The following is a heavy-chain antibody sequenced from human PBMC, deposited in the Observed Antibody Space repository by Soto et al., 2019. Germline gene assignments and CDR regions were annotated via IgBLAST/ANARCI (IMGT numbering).Heavy chain of an antibody. Sequence: GGSLRLSCAASGFTFSSYAMSWVRQAPGKGLEWVSAISYSGGSTYYADPVKDRFTISRDNSKNTLYLQMNSLRVDDTAVYYCAKVPTGEMATVFQAFDIWGQGTMVTVSS. CDR3: AKVPTGEMATVFQAFDI. CDR2: ISYSGGST. CDR1: GFTFSSYA. J-gene: IGHJ3*02. D-gene: IGHD4-4*01. V-gene: IGHV3-23*01.